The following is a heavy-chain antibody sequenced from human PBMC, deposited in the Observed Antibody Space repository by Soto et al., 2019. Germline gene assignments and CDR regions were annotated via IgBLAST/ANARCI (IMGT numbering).Heavy chain of an antibody. CDR1: GSSISSSNW. D-gene: IGHD2-2*01. CDR2: IYHSGST. J-gene: IGHJ6*02. CDR3: GGVLVPAALGYYYGMDV. Sequence: QVQLQESGPGLVKPSGTLSLTCAVSGSSISSSNWWSWVRQPPGKGLEWIGEIYHSGSTNYNPSLKSRVTISVDKSKNQFSLKLSSVTAADTAVYYCGGVLVPAALGYYYGMDVWGQGTTVTVSS. V-gene: IGHV4-4*02.